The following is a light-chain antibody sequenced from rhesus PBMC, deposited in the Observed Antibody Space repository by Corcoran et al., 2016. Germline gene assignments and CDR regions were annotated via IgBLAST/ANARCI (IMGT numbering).Light chain of an antibody. CDR1: QSLVHTDGNTY. J-gene: IGKJ2*01. Sequence: DVIMTQSPLSLPITPGQPASISCRSSQSLVHTDGNTYLSWYQQKPGQPPRLLIYKVSERYSGVPDRFSGGGAGTDCALKSSRVEAEDVGVYYCGQGTKVPYSFGQGTKVEIK. V-gene: IGKV2-62*02. CDR3: GQGTKVPYS. CDR2: KVS.